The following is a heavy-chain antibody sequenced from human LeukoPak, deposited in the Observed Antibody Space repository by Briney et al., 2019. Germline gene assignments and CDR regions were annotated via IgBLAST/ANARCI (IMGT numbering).Heavy chain of an antibody. V-gene: IGHV3-66*01. CDR2: IYSGGST. Sequence: PGGSLRLSCAASGFTVSSNYMSWVRQAPGKGLEWVSVIYSGGSTYYTDSVKGRFTISRDNSKNKLYLQMNSLRAEDTAVYYCVRVDRYCSSTSCSSNSDYYYYYGMDVWGQGTTVTVSS. CDR1: GFTVSSNY. D-gene: IGHD2-2*01. J-gene: IGHJ6*02. CDR3: VRVDRYCSSTSCSSNSDYYYYYGMDV.